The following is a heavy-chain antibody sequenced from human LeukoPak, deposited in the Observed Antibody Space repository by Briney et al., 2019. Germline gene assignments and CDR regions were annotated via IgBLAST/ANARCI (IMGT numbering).Heavy chain of an antibody. CDR3: AKDGGDSTTSRGY. J-gene: IGHJ4*02. CDR1: GFTFRSYG. CDR2: ITGSGSVSNT. D-gene: IGHD2-2*01. V-gene: IGHV3-23*01. Sequence: GGSLRLSCAASGFTFRSYGMTWVRQAPGKGLEWVSTITGSGSVSNTFYADSVKGRFTISRGNSKNTLYLQMNSLRPEDTAVYYCAKDGGDSTTSRGYWGQGTLVTVTS.